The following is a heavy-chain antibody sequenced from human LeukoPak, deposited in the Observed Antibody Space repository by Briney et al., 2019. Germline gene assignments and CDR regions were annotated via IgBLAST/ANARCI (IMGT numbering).Heavy chain of an antibody. V-gene: IGHV3-30*03. CDR1: GFTFSSYD. Sequence: PGGSLRLSCAASGFTFSSYDMHWVRQAPGKGLEWVSVISYDGSNKYYADSVKGRFAISRDNSKNTLYLQMNSLRAEDTAVYYCAREEDSSGYYSFDYWGQGTLATVSS. J-gene: IGHJ4*02. D-gene: IGHD3-22*01. CDR2: ISYDGSNK. CDR3: AREEDSSGYYSFDY.